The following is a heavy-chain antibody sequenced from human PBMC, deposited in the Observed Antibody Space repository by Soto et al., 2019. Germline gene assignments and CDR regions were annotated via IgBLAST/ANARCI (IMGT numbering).Heavy chain of an antibody. V-gene: IGHV3-11*01. CDR1: GFTFGDYY. CDR2: ISSSGSST. J-gene: IGHJ4*02. D-gene: IGHD6-13*01. Sequence: QVQLVEAGGGLVKPGGSLRLSCAASGFTFGDYYMSSIRQAPGKGLEWVSYISSSGSSTYYVDSVRGRFTISTDNAKNSLYLQMDRLGAEDTAVYYCARAAAAGPAAWYWGQGTLVTVSS. CDR3: ARAAAAGPAAWY.